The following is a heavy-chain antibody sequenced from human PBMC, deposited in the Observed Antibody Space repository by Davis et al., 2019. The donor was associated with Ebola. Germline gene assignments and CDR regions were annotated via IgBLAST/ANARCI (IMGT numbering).Heavy chain of an antibody. CDR3: AKDLCSGTTCYTGTFYYYGMDV. J-gene: IGHJ6*02. V-gene: IGHV3-9*01. Sequence: PGGSLRLSCATSGFTFDNYAMHWVRQAPGKGLEWVSGISWNSDRIDYADSVKGRFTISRDNAKNSLYLQMNNLRAEDTALYYCAKDLCSGTTCYTGTFYYYGMDVWGQGTTVTVSS. CDR2: ISWNSDRI. D-gene: IGHD2-2*02. CDR1: GFTFDNYA.